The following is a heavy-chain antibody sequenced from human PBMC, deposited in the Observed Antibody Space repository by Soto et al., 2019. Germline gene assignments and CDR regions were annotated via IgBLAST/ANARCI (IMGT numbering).Heavy chain of an antibody. CDR2: IYYSGST. D-gene: IGHD2-15*01. CDR3: ARGRVVVVVAAPRYWFDP. Sequence: QVQLQESGPGLVKPSQTLSLTCTVSGGSISSGGYYWSWIRQHPGKGLEWIGYIYYSGSTYYNPSLKSRVTISVDTSKNQFSLKLSSVTAADTAVYYWARGRVVVVVAAPRYWFDPWGQGTLVTVSS. CDR1: GGSISSGGYY. V-gene: IGHV4-31*03. J-gene: IGHJ5*02.